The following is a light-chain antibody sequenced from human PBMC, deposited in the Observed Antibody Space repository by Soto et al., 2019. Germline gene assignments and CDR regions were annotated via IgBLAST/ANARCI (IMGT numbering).Light chain of an antibody. CDR2: EVS. CDR3: SSYTTSNYV. J-gene: IGLJ1*01. CDR1: SSDVGGYVY. Sequence: ALTQPASVSGSPGQSITISCSGSSSDVGGYVYVSWYQQHPGKAPKLMIYEVSNRPSGISNRFSGSKSGNTASLTISGLQPEDEADYYCSSYTTSNYVFGTGTKVTVL. V-gene: IGLV2-14*01.